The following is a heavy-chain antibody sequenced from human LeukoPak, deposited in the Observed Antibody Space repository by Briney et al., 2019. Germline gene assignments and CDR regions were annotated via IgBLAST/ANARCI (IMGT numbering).Heavy chain of an antibody. CDR1: GGSISNYY. D-gene: IGHD4-11*01. V-gene: IGHV4-59*08. CDR2: IYYSGST. J-gene: IGHJ4*02. Sequence: SETLSLTCTVSGGSISNYYRSWIRQPPGEGLEWIGYIYYSGSTNYNPSLKSRVTMSIDTSKNQFSLNLTSVTAADTAVYYCARGGLGGITAYSNYLFDYWGQGTLVTVSS. CDR3: ARGGLGGITAYSNYLFDY.